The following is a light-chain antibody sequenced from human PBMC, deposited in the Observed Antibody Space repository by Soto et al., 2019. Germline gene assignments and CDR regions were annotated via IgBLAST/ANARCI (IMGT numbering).Light chain of an antibody. Sequence: QSVLTQSSSASASLGSSVKLTCTLSSGHSSNIIAWHQQQPGKAPGYLMKLEGSGSYNKGSGVPDRFSGSSSGADRYLTISNLQFEDEADYYCETWDSNTRVFGGGTKLTVL. CDR3: ETWDSNTRV. CDR2: LEGSGSY. CDR1: SGHSSNI. J-gene: IGLJ3*02. V-gene: IGLV4-60*02.